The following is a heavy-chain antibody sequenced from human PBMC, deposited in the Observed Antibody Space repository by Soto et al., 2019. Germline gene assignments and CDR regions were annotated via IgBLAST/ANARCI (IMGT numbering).Heavy chain of an antibody. CDR1: GGSFSGYY. V-gene: IGHV4-34*01. CDR2: INHSGST. CDR3: ARSITMVRGGNDY. Sequence: SETLSVTCAVYGGSFSGYYWSWIRQPPGKGLEWIGEINHSGSTNYNPSLKSRVTISVDTSKNQFSLKLSSVTAADTAVYYCARSITMVRGGNDYWGQGTLVTVSS. J-gene: IGHJ4*02. D-gene: IGHD3-10*01.